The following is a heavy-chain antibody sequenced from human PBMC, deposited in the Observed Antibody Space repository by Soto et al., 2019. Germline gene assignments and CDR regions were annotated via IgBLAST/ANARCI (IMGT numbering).Heavy chain of an antibody. CDR3: ARELIVVVPAAITTTSGGYYMDX. J-gene: IGHJ6*03. Sequence: ASVKFSCKASGYTFTSYDINWVRQATGQGLEWMGWMNPNSGNTGYAQKFQGRVTMTRNTSISTAYMELSSLRSEDTAVYYCARELIVVVPAAITTTSGGYYMDXWGKGTTVTVSS. V-gene: IGHV1-8*01. D-gene: IGHD2-2*01. CDR1: GYTFTSYD. CDR2: MNPNSGNT.